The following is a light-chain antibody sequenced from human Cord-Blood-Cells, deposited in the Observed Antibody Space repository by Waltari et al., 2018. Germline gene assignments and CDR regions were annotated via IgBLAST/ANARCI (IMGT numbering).Light chain of an antibody. J-gene: IGLJ2*01. CDR2: DVS. CDR3: SSYTSSSTVV. CDR1: SSDVGGYNY. V-gene: IGLV2-14*01. Sequence: QSALTQPASVSGSPGQSITISSTGTSSDVGGYNYVFWYQQHPGKAPKLMIYDVSNRPSGVSNRFSGSKSGNTASLTISGLQAEDEADYYCSSYTSSSTVVFGGGTKLTVL.